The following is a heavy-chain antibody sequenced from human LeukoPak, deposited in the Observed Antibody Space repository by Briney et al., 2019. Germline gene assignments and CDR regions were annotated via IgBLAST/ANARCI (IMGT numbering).Heavy chain of an antibody. D-gene: IGHD5-18*01. CDR3: ARENRRWIQLWANDAFDI. V-gene: IGHV1-18*04. CDR2: ISAYNGNT. J-gene: IGHJ3*02. Sequence: GASVKVSCKASGYTFTSYGIRWVRQAPGQGLEWMGWISAYNGNTNYAQKLQGRVTMTTDTSTSTAYMELRSLRSDDTAVYYCARENRRWIQLWANDAFDIWGQGTMVTVSS. CDR1: GYTFTSYG.